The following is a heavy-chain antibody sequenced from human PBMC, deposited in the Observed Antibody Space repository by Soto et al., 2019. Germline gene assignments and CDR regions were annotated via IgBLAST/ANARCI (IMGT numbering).Heavy chain of an antibody. J-gene: IGHJ4*02. CDR2: INLDGSEK. Sequence: GGSLRLSCADSGITFTRYWMSWVRQAPGKGPEWVATINLDGSEKSYVDSVKGRFTISRDNAKKSLFLQMNSLRVEDTAVYYCARGFGDGWYGGPDYWGQGTLVTVS. CDR3: ARGFGDGWYGGPDY. D-gene: IGHD6-19*01. V-gene: IGHV3-7*01. CDR1: GITFTRYW.